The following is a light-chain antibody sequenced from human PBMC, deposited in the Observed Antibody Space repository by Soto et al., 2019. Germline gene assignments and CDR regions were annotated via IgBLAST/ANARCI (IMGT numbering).Light chain of an antibody. J-gene: IGKJ2*01. V-gene: IGKV3-20*01. CDR2: GVS. Sequence: EIVLTQSPGTLSLSPGERATLSCRASQSVSSSYLAWYQQKPGQAPRLLIYGVSSRATGIPDRFSGSGSGTDFTLTISRLEPEDFAVYACQQYGSSPPYTFGQGTKLEIK. CDR3: QQYGSSPPYT. CDR1: QSVSSSY.